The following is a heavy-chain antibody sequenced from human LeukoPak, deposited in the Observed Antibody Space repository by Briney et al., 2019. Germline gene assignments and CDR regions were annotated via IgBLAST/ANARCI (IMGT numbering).Heavy chain of an antibody. Sequence: GGSLRLSCAASGFTFSSYSMDWVRQAPGKGLEWVSSISGSGGSTYYADSVKGRFTISRDNSKNTLYVQMNSLRAEDTAVYYCARAPHGARFDYWGQGTLVTVSS. J-gene: IGHJ4*02. CDR2: ISGSGGST. CDR1: GFTFSSYS. V-gene: IGHV3-23*01. CDR3: ARAPHGARFDY. D-gene: IGHD3-10*01.